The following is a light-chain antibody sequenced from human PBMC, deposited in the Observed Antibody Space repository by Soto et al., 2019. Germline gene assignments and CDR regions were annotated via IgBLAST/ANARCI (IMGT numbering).Light chain of an antibody. J-gene: IGKJ4*01. CDR1: QSVRSF. Sequence: EIVLTQSPGTLSLSPGERATLSCRASQSVRSFLAWYQQKPGQAPRLLIYDASNRATGVPTRFSGSGSGTDFTITITSLEPEDFAFYYCQQRCNWPAEALTFGGGTKVEI. CDR2: DAS. CDR3: QQRCNWPAEALT. V-gene: IGKV3-11*01.